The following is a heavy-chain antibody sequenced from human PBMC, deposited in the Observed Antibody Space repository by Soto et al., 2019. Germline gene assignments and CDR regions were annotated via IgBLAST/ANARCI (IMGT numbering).Heavy chain of an antibody. D-gene: IGHD2-8*01. J-gene: IGHJ6*02. CDR1: GYRFSSYW. CDR3: ARQGSNGAYYYYGMDV. V-gene: IGHV5-51*01. CDR2: IYPGDSDT. Sequence: PGESLKISCQGSGYRFSSYWIAWVRQMPGKGLEWMGIIYPGDSDTIYSLSFQGQVTFSVDKSTSTAYLQWSSLKASDTAMYYCARQGSNGAYYYYGMDVWGQGTTVTVS.